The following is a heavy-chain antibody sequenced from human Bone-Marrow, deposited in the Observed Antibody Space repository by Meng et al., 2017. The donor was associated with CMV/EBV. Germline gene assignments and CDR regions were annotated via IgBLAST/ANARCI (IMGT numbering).Heavy chain of an antibody. D-gene: IGHD3-22*01. CDR1: YSLTGYN. J-gene: IGHJ4*02. CDR3: ARDLGPNYYDTSGYGFDY. V-gene: IGHV1-2*02. CDR2: INPNSGDT. Sequence: YSLTGYNMHWVRQATGQGLEWMGWINPNSGDTNSAQKFQGRVTMTRDTSISTAYMELSRLRSDDTAMYYCARDLGPNYYDTSGYGFDYWGQGTLVTVSS.